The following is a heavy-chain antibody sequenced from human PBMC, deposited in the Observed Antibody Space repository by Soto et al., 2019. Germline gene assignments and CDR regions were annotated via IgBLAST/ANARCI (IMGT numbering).Heavy chain of an antibody. Sequence: KPGRSLRLSCAASGFTFSNAWLSWVREAPGKGLEWVGRIKSITDGGTTGYSAPVNGRFTISRDESKNTLYLEMNTLKAAPTVLSYCTTASADIVGAAATYGMDVWGQGTTVTVSS. V-gene: IGHV3-15*01. CDR3: TTASADIVGAAATYGMDV. CDR2: IKSITDGGTT. J-gene: IGHJ6*02. CDR1: GFTFSNAW. D-gene: IGHD2-15*01.